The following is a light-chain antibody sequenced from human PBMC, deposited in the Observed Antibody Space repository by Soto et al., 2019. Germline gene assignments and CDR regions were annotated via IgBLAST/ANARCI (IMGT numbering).Light chain of an antibody. Sequence: SYELTQTPSVSVAPGQTARITCGGDNIGRKSVHWYQQKPGQAPVLVVYDDNDRPSGIPERFSGSKSGTSASLVISGLQSEDEADYYCATWDDSLHVCVFGGGTKVTVL. CDR1: NIGRKS. J-gene: IGLJ3*02. CDR3: ATWDDSLHVCV. V-gene: IGLV3-21*02. CDR2: DDN.